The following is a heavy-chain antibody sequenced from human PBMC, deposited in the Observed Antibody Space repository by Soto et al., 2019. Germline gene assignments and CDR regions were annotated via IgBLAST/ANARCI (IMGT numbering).Heavy chain of an antibody. Sequence: QVQLVQSGAEVKKPGSSVKVSCKASGGTFSSYAISWVRQAPGQGLEWMGGIIPIFGTANYAQKFQGRVTITAAESTSTAYMELSSLRSEDTAVYYCARDLTYDSSGYYYGDDAFDIWGQGTMVTVSS. V-gene: IGHV1-69*01. CDR1: GGTFSSYA. CDR2: IIPIFGTA. D-gene: IGHD3-22*01. J-gene: IGHJ3*02. CDR3: ARDLTYDSSGYYYGDDAFDI.